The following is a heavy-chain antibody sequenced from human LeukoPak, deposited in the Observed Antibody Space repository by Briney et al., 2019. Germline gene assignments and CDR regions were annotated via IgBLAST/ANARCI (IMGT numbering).Heavy chain of an antibody. CDR2: IYPGDSDT. CDR3: ARHMDSSGQGGWGAFDI. Sequence: GESLKISCKGSGYNFTIYWIGWVRQMPGKGLEWMGIIYPGDSDTRYSPSFQGQVTISADKSISTAYLQWSSLKASDTAMYYCARHMDSSGQGGWGAFDIWGQGTMVTVSS. CDR1: GYNFTIYW. V-gene: IGHV5-51*01. D-gene: IGHD6-19*01. J-gene: IGHJ3*02.